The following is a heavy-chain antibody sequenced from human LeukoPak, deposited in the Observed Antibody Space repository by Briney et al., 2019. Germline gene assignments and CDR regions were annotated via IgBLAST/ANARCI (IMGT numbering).Heavy chain of an antibody. Sequence: GGSLRLSCAASGFTFSSYEMNWVRQAPGKGLEWVSYISSSGSTIYYADSVKGRFTISRDNAKNSLYLQMNSLRAEDTAVYYCARGPGPYYYGSGSRETDYWGQGTLVTVSS. CDR1: GFTFSSYE. CDR2: ISSSGSTI. CDR3: ARGPGPYYYGSGSRETDY. V-gene: IGHV3-48*03. J-gene: IGHJ4*02. D-gene: IGHD3-10*01.